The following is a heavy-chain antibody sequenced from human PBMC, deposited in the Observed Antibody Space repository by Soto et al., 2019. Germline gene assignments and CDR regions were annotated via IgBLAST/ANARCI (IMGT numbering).Heavy chain of an antibody. Sequence: GGSLRLSCTASGFTFGDYAMSWFRQAPGKGLEWVGFIRSKAYGGTTEYAASVKGRFTISRDDSKSIAYLQMNSLETEDTAVYYCTRWFGDPPRVDVWGQGTTVTVSS. J-gene: IGHJ6*02. CDR1: GFTFGDYA. V-gene: IGHV3-49*03. D-gene: IGHD3-10*01. CDR2: IRSKAYGGTT. CDR3: TRWFGDPPRVDV.